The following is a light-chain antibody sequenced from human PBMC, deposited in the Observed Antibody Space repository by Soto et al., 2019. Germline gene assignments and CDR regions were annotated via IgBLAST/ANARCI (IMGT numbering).Light chain of an antibody. Sequence: EIVLTQSPATLSLSPGERATLSCRASQRVSSYLAWYQQKPGQAPRLLIYDASNRATGIPARFSGSGSGTDFTLTISSREPEDFAVYYCQQRSNWPTFGGGTKVEI. J-gene: IGKJ4*01. CDR2: DAS. CDR3: QQRSNWPT. CDR1: QRVSSY. V-gene: IGKV3-11*01.